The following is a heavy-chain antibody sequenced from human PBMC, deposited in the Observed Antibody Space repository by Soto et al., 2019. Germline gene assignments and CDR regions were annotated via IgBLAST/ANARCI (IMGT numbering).Heavy chain of an antibody. CDR3: ARGVNSPVEGYDAFDI. J-gene: IGHJ3*02. CDR2: IIPIFGTA. CDR1: GGTFSSYA. Sequence: SVKVSCKASGGTFSSYAISWVRQAPGQGLEWMGGIIPIFGTANYAQKFQGRVTITADESTSTAYMELSSLRSEDTAVYYCARGVNSPVEGYDAFDIWGQGTMVTVSS. D-gene: IGHD2-15*01. V-gene: IGHV1-69*13.